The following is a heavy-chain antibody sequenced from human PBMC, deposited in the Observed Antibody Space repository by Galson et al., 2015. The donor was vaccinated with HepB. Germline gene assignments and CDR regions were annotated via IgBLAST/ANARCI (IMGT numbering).Heavy chain of an antibody. Sequence: SLRLSCAASGFTFSNYWMNWVRQAPGKGLEWVAIIKQDGSAIHYMDSVRGRFTISRDNAKNSLYLQMNSLRAEDTAVYYCAGGSGYLIDDWGQGTVVTVSS. V-gene: IGHV3-7*03. J-gene: IGHJ4*02. CDR3: AGGSGYLIDD. CDR2: IKQDGSAI. D-gene: IGHD2-2*03. CDR1: GFTFSNYW.